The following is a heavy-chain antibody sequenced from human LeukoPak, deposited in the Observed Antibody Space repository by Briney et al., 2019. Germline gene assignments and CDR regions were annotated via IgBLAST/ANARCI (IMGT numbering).Heavy chain of an antibody. CDR2: IYYSGST. J-gene: IGHJ4*02. CDR1: GGSISSSSYY. D-gene: IGHD2-2*02. CDR3: ARERVWYQLLYGGAYGGFDY. Sequence: SETLSLTCTVSGGSISSSSYYWGWIRQPPGKGLEWIGSIYYSGSTYYNPSLKSRVTISVDTSKNQFSLKLSSVTAADTAVYYCARERVWYQLLYGGAYGGFDYWGQGTLVTVSS. V-gene: IGHV4-39*07.